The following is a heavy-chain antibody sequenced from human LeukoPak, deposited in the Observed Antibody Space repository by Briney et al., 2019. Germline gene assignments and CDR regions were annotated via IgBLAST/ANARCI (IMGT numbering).Heavy chain of an antibody. CDR3: ARRLGRYCSSTSCYSGYFDY. CDR1: GGSISSRGYY. D-gene: IGHD2-2*01. V-gene: IGHV4-39*01. CDR2: IYYSGST. J-gene: IGHJ4*02. Sequence: SETLSLTCTVSGGSISSRGYYWSWIRQPPGKGLEWIGSIYYSGSTYYNPSLKSRVTISVDTSKNQFSLKLSSVTAADTAVYYCARRLGRYCSSTSCYSGYFDYWGQGTLVIVSS.